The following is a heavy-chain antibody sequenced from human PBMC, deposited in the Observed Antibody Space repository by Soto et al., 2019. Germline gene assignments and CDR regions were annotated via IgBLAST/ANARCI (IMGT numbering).Heavy chain of an antibody. CDR2: IVVGSGNT. V-gene: IGHV1-58*01. Sequence: SVKVSCKASGFTFTSSAVQWVRQARGQRLEWIGWIVVGSGNTNYAQKFQERATITRDMSTSTAYMELSSLRSEDTAVYYCAAPALEYYGMDVWGQGTTVTVSS. CDR1: GFTFTSSA. CDR3: AAPALEYYGMDV. J-gene: IGHJ6*02.